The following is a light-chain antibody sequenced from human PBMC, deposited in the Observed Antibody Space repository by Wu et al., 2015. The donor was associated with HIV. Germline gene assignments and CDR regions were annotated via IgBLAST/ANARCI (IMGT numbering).Light chain of an antibody. J-gene: IGKJ1*01. CDR2: DAS. CDR3: QKYNTAPWT. CDR1: RGINSA. V-gene: IGKV1-13*02. Sequence: AIQLTQSPSSLSASVGDRVTITCRASRGINSALAWYQQKPGKTPKLLIYDASSLQSGVPSRFSGSGSGTDFTLTISSLQPEDVATYYCQKYNTAPWTFGQGTKVEMK.